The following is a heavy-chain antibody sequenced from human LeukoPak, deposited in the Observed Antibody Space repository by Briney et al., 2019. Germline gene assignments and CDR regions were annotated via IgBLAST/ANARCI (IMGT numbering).Heavy chain of an antibody. CDR2: MHPNSGGT. D-gene: IGHD1-26*01. V-gene: IGHV1-2*02. CDR3: ARGSQSGSRGLDY. J-gene: IGHJ4*02. Sequence: GAPVKVSCQASGYTFTDYYMHWLRQAPGQGLEWMGWMHPNSGGTNYAQKFQGRVTMTRDTSISTAYMDLSSLRSDDTAVYYCARGSQSGSRGLDYWGQGTLVTVSS. CDR1: GYTFTDYY.